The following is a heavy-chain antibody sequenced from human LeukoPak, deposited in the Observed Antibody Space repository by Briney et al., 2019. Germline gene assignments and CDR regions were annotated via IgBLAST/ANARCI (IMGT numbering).Heavy chain of an antibody. CDR2: ISAYNGNT. V-gene: IGHV1-18*01. CDR3: ARGGYCRGGGCSLSWIADWYFDL. Sequence: GASVKVSCKASGYTFTNYGISWVRQAPAQGIEWMGWISAYNGNTNYAQRLQGRVTLTTDTSTTTAYMELRSLRSDDTAVYYCARGGYCRGGGCSLSWIADWYFDLWGRGTLVTVSS. J-gene: IGHJ2*01. D-gene: IGHD2-15*01. CDR1: GYTFTNYG.